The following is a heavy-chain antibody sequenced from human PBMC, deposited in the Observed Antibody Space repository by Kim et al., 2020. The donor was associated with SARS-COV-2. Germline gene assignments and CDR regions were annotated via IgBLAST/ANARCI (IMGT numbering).Heavy chain of an antibody. D-gene: IGHD5-12*01. V-gene: IGHV1-3*01. CDR3: ASPLERWLQLTLGY. J-gene: IGHJ4*02. Sequence: SPKFQGRVTITRDTSASTAYMELGSLRSEDTAVYYCASPLERWLQLTLGYWGQGTLVTVSS.